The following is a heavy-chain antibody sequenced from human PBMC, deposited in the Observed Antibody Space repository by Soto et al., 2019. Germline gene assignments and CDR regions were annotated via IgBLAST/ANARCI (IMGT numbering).Heavy chain of an antibody. J-gene: IGHJ5*01. V-gene: IGHV4-34*01. Sequence: PSETLSLTCAVYGGSFSGYHWSWIRQPPRKGLEWIGEIKHSGSTNYNPSPKSRFNISVDTPKNQFSQKLCSVTAADTALYYCARGRARGYSGYDRGVNWFDSGGQGTLVTV. D-gene: IGHD5-12*01. CDR2: IKHSGST. CDR3: ARGRARGYSGYDRGVNWFDS. CDR1: GGSFSGYH.